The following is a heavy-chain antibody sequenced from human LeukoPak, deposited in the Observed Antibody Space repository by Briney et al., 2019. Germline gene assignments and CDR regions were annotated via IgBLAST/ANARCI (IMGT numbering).Heavy chain of an antibody. Sequence: SETLSLTCTVSGGSISSYYWSWIRQPPGKGLEWIGYIYTSGSTNYNPSLKSRVTISVHTSKNQFSLKLSSVTAADTAVYYCARLYLDIVVVPAAMMRDFYYYYYMDVWGKGTTVTVSS. CDR3: ARLYLDIVVVPAAMMRDFYYYYYMDV. CDR1: GGSISSYY. V-gene: IGHV4-4*09. D-gene: IGHD2-2*03. CDR2: IYTSGST. J-gene: IGHJ6*03.